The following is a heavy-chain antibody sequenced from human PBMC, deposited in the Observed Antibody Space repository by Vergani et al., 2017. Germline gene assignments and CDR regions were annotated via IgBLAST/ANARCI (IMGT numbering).Heavy chain of an antibody. Sequence: QVQLQESGPGLVKPSETLSLTCTVSGDSVISTDYHWGWIRQPPGKGLEWVGSMDYSGSTSYNPSLESRISISFETPKNQFSLRLTSVTAADTAVYYCACKRGACLAAYCHSYDFWGPGTLVGVSS. V-gene: IGHV4-39*01. D-gene: IGHD2-15*01. J-gene: IGHJ4*02. CDR3: ACKRGACLAAYCHSYDF. CDR1: GDSVISTDYH. CDR2: MDYSGST.